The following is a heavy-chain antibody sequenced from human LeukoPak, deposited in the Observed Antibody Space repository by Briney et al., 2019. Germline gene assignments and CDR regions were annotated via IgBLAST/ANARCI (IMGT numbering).Heavy chain of an antibody. CDR2: IYYSVSN. J-gene: IGHJ3*02. CDR1: GGSMSSYC. V-gene: IGHV4-59*01. CDR3: ARRWTGDAFDI. Sequence: PSETLSLTCPVSGGSMSSYCCSLIRQPPWNGLEWIWYIYYSVSNNYQPSLKSRVTISVDTSKNQVSLKLSSVSAADTAVYYCARRWTGDAFDIWGQGSMVTVSS. D-gene: IGHD3/OR15-3a*01.